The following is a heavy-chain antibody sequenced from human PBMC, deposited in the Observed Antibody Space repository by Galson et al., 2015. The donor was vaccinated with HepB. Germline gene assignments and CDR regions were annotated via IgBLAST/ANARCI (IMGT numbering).Heavy chain of an antibody. D-gene: IGHD3-10*01. V-gene: IGHV7-4-1*02. CDR1: GYTFTDYA. CDR2: INTDDGNP. J-gene: IGHJ4*02. CDR3: ARRILYFGEFSFDY. Sequence: SVKVSCKASGYTFTDYAMTWVRQAPGQGLEWMGWINTDDGNPTYAPDFTGRFVFSLDTSVNTAYLQISSLKAEDTALYYCARRILYFGEFSFDYWGQGTLVGVSS.